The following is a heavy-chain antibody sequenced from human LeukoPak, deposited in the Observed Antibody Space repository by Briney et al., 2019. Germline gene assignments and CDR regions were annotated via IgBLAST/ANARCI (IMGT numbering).Heavy chain of an antibody. V-gene: IGHV3-48*01. D-gene: IGHD3-10*01. CDR3: ARDLEHSGNFYRPSYDY. Sequence: GGSLRLSCAASGFTFSSYHMNWVRQAPGKGLEWVSYISDTSNIINYADSVEGRFTISRDNAKNSLYLQMNSLRAEDTAVYYCARDLEHSGNFYRPSYDYWGQGILVTVSS. CDR1: GFTFSSYH. CDR2: ISDTSNII. J-gene: IGHJ4*02.